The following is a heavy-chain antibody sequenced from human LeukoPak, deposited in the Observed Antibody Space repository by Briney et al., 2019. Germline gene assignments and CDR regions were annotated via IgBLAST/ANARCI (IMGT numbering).Heavy chain of an antibody. V-gene: IGHV4-61*02. J-gene: IGHJ5*02. CDR3: ARDHLFSYGYNWFDP. Sequence: SETLSLTCTVSGGSISSGSYYWSWIRQPAGKGLEWIGRIYTSGSTNYNPSLKSRVTISVDTSKNRFSLKLSSVTAADTAVYYCARDHLFSYGYNWFDPWGQGTLVTVSS. CDR1: GGSISSGSYY. CDR2: IYTSGST. D-gene: IGHD5-18*01.